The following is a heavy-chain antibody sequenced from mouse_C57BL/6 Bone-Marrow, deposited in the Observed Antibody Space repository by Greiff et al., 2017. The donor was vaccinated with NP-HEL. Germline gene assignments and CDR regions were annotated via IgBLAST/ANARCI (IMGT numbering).Heavy chain of an antibody. CDR1: GFNIKDYY. Sequence: VQLQQSGAELVKPGASVKLSCTASGFNIKDYYMHWVKQRTEQGLEWIGRIDPEDGETKYAPKFQDKATITADTSSNTADLQLSSLTSEDTAVYYCARYDGYYWYFDVWGTGTTVTVSS. J-gene: IGHJ1*03. CDR2: IDPEDGET. V-gene: IGHV14-2*01. D-gene: IGHD2-2*01. CDR3: ARYDGYYWYFDV.